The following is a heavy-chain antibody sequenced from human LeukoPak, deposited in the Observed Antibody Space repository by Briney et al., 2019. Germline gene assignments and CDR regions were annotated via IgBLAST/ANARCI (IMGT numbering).Heavy chain of an antibody. V-gene: IGHV3-23*01. CDR3: AKSSGFSYGPPYAFDS. CDR2: ISGTGGST. J-gene: IGHJ3*02. Sequence: GGSLRLSCAASGFTFSSYAMNWVRQAPGKGLEWVSGISGTGGSTYYAVSVKGRFTISRDNSKNTLYLQMNGRRAEDTAVYYCAKSSGFSYGPPYAFDSWGEGTMVTVYS. CDR1: GFTFSSYA. D-gene: IGHD5-18*01.